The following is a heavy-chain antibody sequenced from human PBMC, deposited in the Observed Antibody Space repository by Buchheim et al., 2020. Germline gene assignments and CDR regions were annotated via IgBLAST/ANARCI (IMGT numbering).Heavy chain of an antibody. CDR2: IDPSDSYT. V-gene: IGHV5-10-1*03. Sequence: EVQLVQSGAEVKKPGESLRISCKGSGYSFTSYWISWVRQMPGKGLEWMGRIDPSDSYTNYSPSFQGHVTISADKSISTAYLQWSSLKASDTAMYYCARIPYCSSTSCYAGRFGMDVWGQGTT. J-gene: IGHJ6*02. CDR1: GYSFTSYW. D-gene: IGHD2-2*01. CDR3: ARIPYCSSTSCYAGRFGMDV.